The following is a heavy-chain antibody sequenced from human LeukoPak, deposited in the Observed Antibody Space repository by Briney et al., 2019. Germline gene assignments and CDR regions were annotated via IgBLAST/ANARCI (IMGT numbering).Heavy chain of an antibody. CDR1: GGSISSSNDY. CDR2: IYFSGST. J-gene: IGHJ4*02. D-gene: IGHD6-19*01. V-gene: IGHV4-39*07. CDR3: AKGGLVLPLYY. Sequence: SETLSLTCTVSGGSISSSNDYWGWIRQPPGKGLEWIGSIYFSGSTYYNPSLKSRVTISLDTSKSQFSLRLSSVTAADTAVYYCAKGGLVLPLYYWGQGTLVTVSS.